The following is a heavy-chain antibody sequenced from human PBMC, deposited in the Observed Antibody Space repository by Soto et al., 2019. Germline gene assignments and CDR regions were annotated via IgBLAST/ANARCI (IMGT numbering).Heavy chain of an antibody. CDR3: ARDQLYYNDISGRPLNAFDV. CDR1: GFTFRNYG. CDR2: IGIGSSTK. J-gene: IGHJ3*01. D-gene: IGHD3-22*01. V-gene: IGHV3-48*01. Sequence: GGALRLSCAASGFTFRNYGMNWVRQAPGKGLEWVSYIGIGSSTKYYADSVKGRFTISRDNAKNSLYLQMNSLRAEDTAVYYCARDQLYYNDISGRPLNAFDVWGQGTMVTVSS.